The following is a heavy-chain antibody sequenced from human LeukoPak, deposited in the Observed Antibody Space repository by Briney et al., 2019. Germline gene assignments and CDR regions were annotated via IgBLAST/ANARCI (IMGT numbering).Heavy chain of an antibody. CDR3: AREEVFGVQVPGFYEFDN. CDR2: MYTSGGA. V-gene: IGHV4-4*07. CDR1: GGSLSGYY. Sequence: SETLSLICSVSGGSLSGYYWSWIRQPAGKRREWIGRMYTSGGAYYKPSLRSRATMSVDTSKNQICLEVQSVTAADTAVYFCAREEVFGVQVPGFYEFDNWGQGILVTVSS. J-gene: IGHJ4*02. D-gene: IGHD3-3*01.